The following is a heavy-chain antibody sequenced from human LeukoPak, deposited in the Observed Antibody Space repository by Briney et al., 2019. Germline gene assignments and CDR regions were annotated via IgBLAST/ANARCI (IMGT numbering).Heavy chain of an antibody. V-gene: IGHV1-46*01. CDR2: ISPSGGST. CDR3: ARAFLYYYGSGNFGFDP. D-gene: IGHD3-10*01. Sequence: GASVKVSCKAFGYTFTSNYMHWVRQAPGQGPEWMGVISPSGGSTTYAQKFQGRVTLTRDMSTSTAYMELRSLRSDDTAVYYCARAFLYYYGSGNFGFDPWGQGTLVTVSS. J-gene: IGHJ5*02. CDR1: GYTFTSNY.